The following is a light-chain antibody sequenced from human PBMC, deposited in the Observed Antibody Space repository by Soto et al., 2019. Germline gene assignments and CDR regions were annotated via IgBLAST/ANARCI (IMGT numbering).Light chain of an antibody. CDR3: QQYYSTLS. V-gene: IGKV4-1*01. J-gene: IGKJ4*01. Sequence: DIVMTQSPDALAVSLGERATIHFKSSQRALYSSNHKNCLAWYQQKTGQPPKLLIYWASTRVSGVPDRFTGSGYGTDLTLTISSLQSEDVAVYSCQQYYSTLSFGGGTTVDLK. CDR2: WAS. CDR1: QRALYSSNHKNC.